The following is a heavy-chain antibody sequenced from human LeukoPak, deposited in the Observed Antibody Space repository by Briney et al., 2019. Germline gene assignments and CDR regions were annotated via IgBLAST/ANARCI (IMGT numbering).Heavy chain of an antibody. J-gene: IGHJ4*02. Sequence: GGSLRLSCAASGFTFGTSAMTWVRQAPGKRLEWVSSISGSGNVIYDSDSVKGRFSISRDNPKGTLYLQMNSLRAEDTATYFCAKARYNNGWDYFDYWGLGTLVTVSS. CDR2: ISGSGNVI. V-gene: IGHV3-23*01. D-gene: IGHD6-19*01. CDR3: AKARYNNGWDYFDY. CDR1: GFTFGTSA.